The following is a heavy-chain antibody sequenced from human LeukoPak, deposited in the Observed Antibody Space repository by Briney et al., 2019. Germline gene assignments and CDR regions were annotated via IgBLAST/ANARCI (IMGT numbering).Heavy chain of an antibody. J-gene: IGHJ6*03. CDR2: IYYSGST. D-gene: IGHD3-16*01. CDR1: GGSISSYY. CDR3: ASTRVGGYYYYYMDV. Sequence: SSETLSLTCTVSGGSISSYYWSWIRQPPGKGLEWIGYIYYSGSTNYNPSLKSRVTISVDTSKNQFSLKLSSVTAADTAVYYCASTRVGGYYYYYMDVWGKGTTVTISS. V-gene: IGHV4-59*01.